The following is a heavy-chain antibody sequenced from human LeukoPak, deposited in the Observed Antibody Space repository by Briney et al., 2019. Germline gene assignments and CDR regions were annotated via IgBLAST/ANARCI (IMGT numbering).Heavy chain of an antibody. J-gene: IGHJ4*02. D-gene: IGHD1-26*01. CDR3: ARGGYSGLDY. CDR2: ISYDGSNK. Sequence: PGGSLRLSCAASGFTFSSYEMNWVRQAPGKGLEWVAVISYDGSNKYYADSVKGRFTISRDNSKNTLYLQMNSLRAEDTAVYYCARGGYSGLDYWGQGTLVTVSS. CDR1: GFTFSSYE. V-gene: IGHV3-30*04.